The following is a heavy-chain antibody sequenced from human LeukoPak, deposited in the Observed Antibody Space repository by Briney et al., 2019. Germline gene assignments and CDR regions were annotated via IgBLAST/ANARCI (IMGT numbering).Heavy chain of an antibody. V-gene: IGHV3-21*01. Sequence: PGGSLRLSCAASGFTFSSYSMTRVRQAPGKGLEWVSSISSSSSYIYYADSVKGRFTISRDNAKNSLYLQMNSLRAEDTAVYYCARASAVLMVYATWGQGTLVTVSS. CDR2: ISSSSSYI. D-gene: IGHD2-8*01. CDR1: GFTFSSYS. CDR3: ARASAVLMVYAT. J-gene: IGHJ5*02.